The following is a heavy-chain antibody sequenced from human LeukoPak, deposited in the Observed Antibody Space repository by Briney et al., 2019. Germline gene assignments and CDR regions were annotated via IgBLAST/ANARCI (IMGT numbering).Heavy chain of an antibody. CDR3: ARGGASSKWFDP. D-gene: IGHD6-13*01. CDR2: FSYSGST. J-gene: IGHJ5*02. Sequence: SETLSLTCSVSGVSISDYHWIWIRQPPAKGLEWMGYFSYSGSTRYNPSLKSRVTMSVDTSKNQFSLNVNSVTAADTAVYYCARGGASSKWFDPWGQGTLVTVSS. CDR1: GVSISDYH. V-gene: IGHV4-59*01.